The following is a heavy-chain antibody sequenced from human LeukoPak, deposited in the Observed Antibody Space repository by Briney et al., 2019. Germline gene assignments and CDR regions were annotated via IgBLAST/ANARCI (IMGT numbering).Heavy chain of an antibody. CDR3: ARVHDYRSAFDI. CDR1: GGSFSGYY. J-gene: IGHJ3*02. Sequence: SETLSLTCAVYGGSFSGYYWSWIRQPPGKGLEWIREINHSGSTNYNPSLKSRVTISVDTSKNQFSLKLSSVTAADTAVYYCARVHDYRSAFDIWGQGTMVTVSS. V-gene: IGHV4-34*01. D-gene: IGHD5-12*01. CDR2: INHSGST.